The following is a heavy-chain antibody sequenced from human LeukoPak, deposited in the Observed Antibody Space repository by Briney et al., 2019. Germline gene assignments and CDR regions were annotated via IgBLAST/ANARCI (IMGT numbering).Heavy chain of an antibody. CDR1: GGSISSYY. CDR3: ASGGVRSPAFDY. V-gene: IGHV4-59*01. CDR2: IYYSGST. Sequence: KPSETLSLTCTVSGGSISSYYWSWIRQPAGKGLEWIGYIYYSGSTNYNPSLKSRVTISVDTSKMQFSLKLGSVTAADTGVYYCASGGVRSPAFDYWGQGTLVTVSS. D-gene: IGHD3-16*01. J-gene: IGHJ4*02.